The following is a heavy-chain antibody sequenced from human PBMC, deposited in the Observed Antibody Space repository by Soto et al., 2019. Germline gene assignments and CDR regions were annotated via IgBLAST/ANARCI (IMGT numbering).Heavy chain of an antibody. CDR1: GFTFSSYS. CDR2: ISSSSTI. CDR3: ARGRWLRSSLDY. J-gene: IGHJ4*02. V-gene: IGHV3-48*02. D-gene: IGHD5-12*01. Sequence: GGSLRLSCAASGFTFSSYSMNWVRQAPGKGLEWVSYISSSSTIYYADSVKGRFTISRDNAKNSLYLQMNSLRDADTAVYYCARGRWLRSSLDYWGQGTLVTVSS.